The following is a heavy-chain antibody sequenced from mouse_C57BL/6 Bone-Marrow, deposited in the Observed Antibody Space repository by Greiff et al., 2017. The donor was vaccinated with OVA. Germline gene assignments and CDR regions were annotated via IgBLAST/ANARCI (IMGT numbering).Heavy chain of an antibody. Sequence: DVKLQESGAELVRPGASVKLSCTASGFNIKDDYMHWGKQRPEQGLEWIGWIDPENGDTEYASKFQGKATITADTSSNTAYLQLSSLTSEDTAVYYCTTGYYGSSAWFAYWGQGTLVTVSA. CDR1: GFNIKDDY. V-gene: IGHV14-4*01. D-gene: IGHD1-1*01. CDR3: TTGYYGSSAWFAY. CDR2: IDPENGDT. J-gene: IGHJ3*01.